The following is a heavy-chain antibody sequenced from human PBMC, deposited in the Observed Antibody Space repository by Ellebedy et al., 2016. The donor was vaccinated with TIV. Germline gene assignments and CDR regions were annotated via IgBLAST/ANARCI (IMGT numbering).Heavy chain of an antibody. CDR3: AKDFISHNGVFDAFDV. V-gene: IGHV3-23*01. J-gene: IGHJ3*01. D-gene: IGHD2-8*01. CDR2: EGGSPEKT. Sequence: GESLKIPXAASGFTFNVYAMTWVRQAPGEGPEWVATEGGSPEKTFYSESVKGRFTISGDNSKSTLYLQMSSLRAEDTALYYCAKDFISHNGVFDAFDVWGQGTMVTVSS. CDR1: GFTFNVYA.